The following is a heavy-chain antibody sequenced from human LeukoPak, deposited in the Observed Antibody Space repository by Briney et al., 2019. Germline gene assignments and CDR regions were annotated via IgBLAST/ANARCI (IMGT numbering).Heavy chain of an antibody. CDR1: GFTFSSYW. J-gene: IGHJ4*02. V-gene: IGHV3-74*01. CDR3: ARPYSSAWWYFDY. D-gene: IGHD6-19*01. CDR2: INSDGSST. Sequence: GGSLRLSCAASGFTFSSYWMHWVRQAPGKGLVWVSRINSDGSSTSYADSVKGRFTISRDNAKNTLYLQMNSLRAEDTAVYYCARPYSSAWWYFDYWGQGTLVTVSS.